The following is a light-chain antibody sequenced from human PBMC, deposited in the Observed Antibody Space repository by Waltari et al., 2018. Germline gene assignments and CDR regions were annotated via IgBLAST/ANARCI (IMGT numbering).Light chain of an antibody. Sequence: DIVMTQSPDSLAVSLGERATINCKSSQTVLDSSNNRNYLAWYQQKPGQPPKLLIYWASSRDSWVPDRFSGSGSGTDFTLTITSLQAEDVAVYYCQQYYSPPPLFPFGPGTKVDIK. V-gene: IGKV4-1*01. J-gene: IGKJ3*01. CDR3: QQYYSPPPLFP. CDR1: QTVLDSSNNRNY. CDR2: WAS.